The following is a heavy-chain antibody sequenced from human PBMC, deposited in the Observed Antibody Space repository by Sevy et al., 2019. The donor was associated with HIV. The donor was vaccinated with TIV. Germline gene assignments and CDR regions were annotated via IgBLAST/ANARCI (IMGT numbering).Heavy chain of an antibody. D-gene: IGHD3-10*01. J-gene: IGHJ3*01. V-gene: IGHV4-61*02. CDR1: GDSIRSGSYY. CDR3: ARDKRFLNDAFDV. CDR2: MYTSGSP. Sequence: SETLSLTCTVSGDSIRSGSYYWSWFRQPAGKGLEWIGRMYTSGSPKYNPSLESRVTISADTSKNQFSLELSSVTAADTAIYYCARDKRFLNDAFDVWVQGTMVTVSS.